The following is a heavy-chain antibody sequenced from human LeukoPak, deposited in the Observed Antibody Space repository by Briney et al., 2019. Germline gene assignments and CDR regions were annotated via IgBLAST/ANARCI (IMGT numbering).Heavy chain of an antibody. J-gene: IGHJ3*01. D-gene: IGHD3-3*01. Sequence: GGSLRLSCVASGFTFNSYNMNWVRQAPGKGLEWVSSISSSSSYMYSADSVEGRFTISRDNAKNSLYLHMNSLRVEDTAVYYCVREGVNSPDDTLDVWGQGTVVTVSS. CDR2: ISSSSSYM. CDR1: GFTFNSYN. V-gene: IGHV3-21*01. CDR3: VREGVNSPDDTLDV.